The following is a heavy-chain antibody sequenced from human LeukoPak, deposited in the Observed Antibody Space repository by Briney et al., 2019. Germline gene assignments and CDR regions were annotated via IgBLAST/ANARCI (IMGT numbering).Heavy chain of an antibody. J-gene: IGHJ4*02. CDR2: IKEDGSRN. CDR3: ARQLSGWYDADPY. V-gene: IGHV3-7*05. Sequence: GGSLRLSCAAAGFTFSSYWMSWVRQAPGKGLEWVANIKEDGSRNHYVDSVKGRFTISRDNAKNSLYLQMSSLRAEDTAVYYCARQLSGWYDADPYWGQGTLVTLSS. CDR1: GFTFSSYW. D-gene: IGHD6-19*01.